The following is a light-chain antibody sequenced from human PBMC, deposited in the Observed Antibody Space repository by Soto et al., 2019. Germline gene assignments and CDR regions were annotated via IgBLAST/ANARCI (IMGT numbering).Light chain of an antibody. CDR1: QSVSSN. Sequence: EIVMTQSPATLSVSPGERATLSCRASQSVSSNLAWYQQKPAQAPRLLIYGASTRATGVPARFSGSGSGTEFTLTISSLQSEDFAVYYCQQYNYWPRTFGQGTKVEIK. J-gene: IGKJ1*01. V-gene: IGKV3-15*01. CDR2: GAS. CDR3: QQYNYWPRT.